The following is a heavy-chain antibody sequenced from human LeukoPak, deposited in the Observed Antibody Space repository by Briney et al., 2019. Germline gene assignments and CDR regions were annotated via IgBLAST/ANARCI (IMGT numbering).Heavy chain of an antibody. J-gene: IGHJ6*02. CDR2: ISYDGSNK. CDR3: AKDLRITSGMDV. Sequence: SGGSLRLSCAASGFTFSSYGMHWVRQAPGKGLEWVAVISYDGSNKYYADSVKGRFTISRDNSKNTLYLQMNSLRAEDTAVYYCAKDLRITSGMDVWGQGTTVTVSS. D-gene: IGHD3-10*01. CDR1: GFTFSSYG. V-gene: IGHV3-30*18.